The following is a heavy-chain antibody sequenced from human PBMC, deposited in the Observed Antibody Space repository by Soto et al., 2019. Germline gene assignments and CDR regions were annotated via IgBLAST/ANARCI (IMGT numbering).Heavy chain of an antibody. CDR2: INSNGRTI. D-gene: IGHD3-9*01. V-gene: IGHV3-74*01. CDR3: AGSQLFRLDY. J-gene: IGHJ4*02. CDR1: GFTFSDYW. Sequence: PGGSLRLSCAASGFTFSDYWMHWVRQAPGKGLVWVSRINSNGRTISYADSVKGRFTISRDNAKNTVYLQMNSLRAEDTAVYYCAGSQLFRLDYWGQGALVTVSS.